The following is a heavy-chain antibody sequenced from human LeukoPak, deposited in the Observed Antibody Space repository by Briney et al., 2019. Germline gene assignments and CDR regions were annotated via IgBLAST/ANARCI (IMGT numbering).Heavy chain of an antibody. V-gene: IGHV4-31*03. D-gene: IGHD3-22*01. CDR1: GGSISSGGYC. Sequence: SETLSLTCTVSGGSISSGGYCWSWIRQHPGKGLEWIGYIYYSGSTYYNPSLKSRVTISVDTSKNQFSLKLSSVTAADTAVYYCARRTYYYDSSGYYFDYWGQGTLVTVSS. J-gene: IGHJ4*02. CDR2: IYYSGST. CDR3: ARRTYYYDSSGYYFDY.